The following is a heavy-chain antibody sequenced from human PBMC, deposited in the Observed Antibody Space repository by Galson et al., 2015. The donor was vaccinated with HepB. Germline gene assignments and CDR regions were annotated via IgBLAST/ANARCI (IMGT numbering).Heavy chain of an antibody. V-gene: IGHV3-7*01. J-gene: IGHJ6*02. CDR2: INQDGSVN. D-gene: IGHD3-3*01. CDR3: ATSTESTITIFGVVGGMDV. CDR1: GFTFRNYW. Sequence: SLRLSCAASGFTFRNYWMSWVRQAPGKGLEWVANINQDGSVNYYADSVKGRFTISRDNSKNTLYLQMNSLRAEDTAVYYCATSTESTITIFGVVGGMDVWGQGTTVTVSS.